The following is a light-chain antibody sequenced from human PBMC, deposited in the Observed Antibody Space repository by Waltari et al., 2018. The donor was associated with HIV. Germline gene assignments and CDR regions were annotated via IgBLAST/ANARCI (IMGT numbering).Light chain of an antibody. V-gene: IGLV2-23*02. J-gene: IGLJ2*01. Sequence: QSALTQPASVSGSPGQSITISCTGTSSDVGGYKLVSWYHQHPGKAPKLMIYEVSKRPSGVSNRFSGSKSGNTASLTISGLQAEDEADYYCCAYAGSTTYVIFGGGTKLTVL. CDR3: CAYAGSTTYVI. CDR2: EVS. CDR1: SSDVGGYKL.